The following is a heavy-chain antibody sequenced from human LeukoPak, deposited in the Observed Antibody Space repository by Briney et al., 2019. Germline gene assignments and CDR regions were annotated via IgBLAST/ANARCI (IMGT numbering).Heavy chain of an antibody. J-gene: IGHJ5*02. CDR1: GGSVSSGSYY. V-gene: IGHV4-61*01. CDR3: ARDQRWLQALDL. D-gene: IGHD5-24*01. CDR2: IHASGST. Sequence: SETLSLTCTVSGGSVSSGSYYWSWIRQPPGKGLEWIGRIHASGSTNYNPSLKSRISMSIDTSKDLFSLKLASVNAADTAVYYCARDQRWLQALDLWGRGTLVTVSS.